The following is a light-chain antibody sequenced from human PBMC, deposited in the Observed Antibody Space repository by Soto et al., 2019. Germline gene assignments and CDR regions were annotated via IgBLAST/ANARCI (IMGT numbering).Light chain of an antibody. CDR1: QSLLYSDGNTY. J-gene: IGKJ5*01. CDR3: QQYYSTTIT. Sequence: DVVMTQSPLSLPVTLGQPASISCRSSQSLLYSDGNTYLNWFQQKRGQSPRRXIYKVSNRASGVPDRFSGSGSGTDFTLTISSLQAEDVAVEYCQQYYSTTITFGQGTRLEIK. V-gene: IGKV2-30*01. CDR2: KVS.